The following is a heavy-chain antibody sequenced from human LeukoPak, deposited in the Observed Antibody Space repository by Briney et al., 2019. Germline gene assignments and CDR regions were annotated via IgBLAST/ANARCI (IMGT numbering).Heavy chain of an antibody. J-gene: IGHJ4*02. D-gene: IGHD1-26*01. CDR1: GFTFSSYA. V-gene: IGHV3-30*01. CDR2: ISYDGSNK. CDR3: ARDGIVGATCFDY. Sequence: GGSLRLSCAASGFTFSSYAMHWVRQAPGKGLEWVAVISYDGSNKYYADSVKGRFTISRDNSKNTLYLQMNCLRAEDTAVYYCARDGIVGATCFDYWGQGTLVTVSS.